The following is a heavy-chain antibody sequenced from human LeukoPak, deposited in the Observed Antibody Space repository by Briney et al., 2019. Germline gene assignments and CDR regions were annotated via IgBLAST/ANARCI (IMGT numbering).Heavy chain of an antibody. Sequence: GGSLRLSCAASGFTFSSYAMHWVRQAPGKGLEYVSAISSNGGSTYYANSVKGRSTISRDNSKNTLYLQMGSLRAEDMAVYYCARGGGSRDGYNWSLFRGQGTLVTVSS. J-gene: IGHJ4*02. CDR2: ISSNGGST. CDR3: ARGGGSRDGYNWSLF. D-gene: IGHD5-24*01. CDR1: GFTFSSYA. V-gene: IGHV3-64*01.